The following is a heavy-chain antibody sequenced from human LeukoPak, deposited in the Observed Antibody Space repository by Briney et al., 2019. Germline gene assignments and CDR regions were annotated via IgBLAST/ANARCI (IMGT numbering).Heavy chain of an antibody. V-gene: IGHV1-69*13. CDR1: GYTFTSYY. Sequence: ASVKVSCKASGYTFTSYYIHWVRQAPGQGLEWMGGIIPIFGTTNYAQKFQGRVTITADEFTSTAYMELSSLRSEDTAVYYCARRWGPHCSSISCYWRDWYFDLWGRGTLVTVSS. J-gene: IGHJ2*01. D-gene: IGHD2-2*01. CDR2: IIPIFGTT. CDR3: ARRWGPHCSSISCYWRDWYFDL.